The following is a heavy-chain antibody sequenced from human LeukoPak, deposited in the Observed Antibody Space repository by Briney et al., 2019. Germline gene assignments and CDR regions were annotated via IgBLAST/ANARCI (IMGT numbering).Heavy chain of an antibody. V-gene: IGHV3-30-3*01. CDR1: GFTFSSYA. Sequence: GGSLRLSCAASGFTFSSYAMHWVRQAPGKGLEWVAVISYDGSNKYYADSVKGRFTISRDNSKNTLYLQMNSLRAEDTAVYYCARGRSGYDFWSGPYYYYSGMDFWGQGTTVTVSS. D-gene: IGHD3-3*01. J-gene: IGHJ6*02. CDR3: ARGRSGYDFWSGPYYYYSGMDF. CDR2: ISYDGSNK.